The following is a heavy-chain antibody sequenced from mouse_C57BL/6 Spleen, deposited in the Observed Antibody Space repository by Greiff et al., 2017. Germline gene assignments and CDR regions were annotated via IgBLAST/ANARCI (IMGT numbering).Heavy chain of an antibody. V-gene: IGHV1-50*01. CDR2: IDPSDSYT. Sequence: QVQLQQPGAELVKPGASVKLSCKASGYTFTSYWMQWVKQRPGQCLEWRGKIDPSDSYTNYNQKFKGKATLTGDPSSSTAYMQRSSLSSEDSAVYYCARSGDYFDYWGQGTTRTVSS. CDR3: ARSGDYFDY. D-gene: IGHD3-1*01. CDR1: GYTFTSYW. J-gene: IGHJ2*01.